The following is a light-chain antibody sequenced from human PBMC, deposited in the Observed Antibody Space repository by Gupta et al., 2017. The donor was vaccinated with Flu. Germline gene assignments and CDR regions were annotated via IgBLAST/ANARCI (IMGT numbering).Light chain of an antibody. CDR1: SGSIASNY. Sequence: FMLTQPHSVSESPGKTVTISCTRSSGSIASNYVYWYQQRPGTSPTNVIYEDNQISSGVPHRFSGSIDTSSNSASLTISGLKTEDEADYYCQSYEVFGGGTKLTVL. CDR2: EDN. J-gene: IGLJ3*02. V-gene: IGLV6-57*01. CDR3: QSYEV.